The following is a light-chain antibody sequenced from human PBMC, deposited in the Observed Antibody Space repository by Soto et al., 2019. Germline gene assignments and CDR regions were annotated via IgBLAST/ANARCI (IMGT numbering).Light chain of an antibody. J-gene: IGLJ1*01. CDR2: EVS. Sequence: LTQPPSASGSPGQSVTISCTGTSSDVGGYNYVSWYQQLPGKAPKLMIYEVSKRPSGVPDRFSGSKSGNTASLTVSGLQAEDEADYYCSSYAGSNRVFGTGTKVTVL. CDR1: SSDVGGYNY. V-gene: IGLV2-8*01. CDR3: SSYAGSNRV.